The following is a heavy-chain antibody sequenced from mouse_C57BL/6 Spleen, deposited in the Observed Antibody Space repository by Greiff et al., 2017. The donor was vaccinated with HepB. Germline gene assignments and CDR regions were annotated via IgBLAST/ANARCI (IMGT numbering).Heavy chain of an antibody. CDR1: GYTFTSYW. CDR2: IYPGDGDT. V-gene: IGHV1-82*01. CDR3: ARHDYDGYAMDY. J-gene: IGHJ4*01. D-gene: IGHD2-4*01. Sequence: QVQLQQPGAELVKPGASVKLSCKASGYTFTSYWMHWVKQRPGKGLEWIGRIYPGDGDTNYNGKFKGKATLTADKSSSTAYMQLSSLTSEDSAVYFCARHDYDGYAMDYWGQGTSVTVSS.